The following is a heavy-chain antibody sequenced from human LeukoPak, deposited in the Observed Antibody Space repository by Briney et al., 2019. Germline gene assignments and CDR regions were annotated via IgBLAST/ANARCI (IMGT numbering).Heavy chain of an antibody. V-gene: IGHV1-24*01. CDR3: ATDVYSSSWYNY. Sequence: ASVKVSCKVSGYTLTELSMHWVRQAPGKGLEWMGGFDPEDGETIYAQKFQGRVTMTEDTSTDTAYMELSSLRSEDTAVYSCATDVYSSSWYNYWGQGTLVTVSS. CDR1: GYTLTELS. D-gene: IGHD6-13*01. J-gene: IGHJ4*02. CDR2: FDPEDGET.